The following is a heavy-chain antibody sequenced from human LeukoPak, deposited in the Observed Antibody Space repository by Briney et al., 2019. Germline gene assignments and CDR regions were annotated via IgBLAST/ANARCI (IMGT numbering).Heavy chain of an antibody. CDR1: GGSISSYY. J-gene: IGHJ5*02. Sequence: PSETLSLTCTVSGGSISSYYWSWIRQPAGKGLEWIGRIYTSGSTNYNPSLKSRVTMSVDTSKNQFSLKLSSVTAADTAVYYCARGGGSSGDNWFDPWGRGTLVTVSS. V-gene: IGHV4-4*07. CDR3: ARGGGSSGDNWFDP. D-gene: IGHD1-26*01. CDR2: IYTSGST.